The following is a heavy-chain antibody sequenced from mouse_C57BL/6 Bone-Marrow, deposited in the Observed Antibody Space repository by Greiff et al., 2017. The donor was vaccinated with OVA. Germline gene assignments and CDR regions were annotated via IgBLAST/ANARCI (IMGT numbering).Heavy chain of an antibody. D-gene: IGHD2-3*01. Sequence: EVQLVESGPGLVKPSQTVFLTCTVTGISITTGNYRWSWIRQFPGNKLEWIGYIYYSGTITYNPSLTSRTTITRDTPKNQFFLEMNSLTAEDTATYYCARDGGYYPYYYAMDYWGQGTSVTVSS. CDR3: ARDGGYYPYYYAMDY. J-gene: IGHJ4*01. CDR2: IYYSGTI. V-gene: IGHV3-5*01. CDR1: GISITTGNYR.